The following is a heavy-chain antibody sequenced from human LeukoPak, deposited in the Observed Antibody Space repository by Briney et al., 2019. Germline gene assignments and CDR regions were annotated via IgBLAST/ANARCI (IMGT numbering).Heavy chain of an antibody. D-gene: IGHD3-10*01. CDR3: ARRITMVRGVTY. Sequence: GGSLRLSCAASGFTFSNYVMSWVRQAPGKGLEWVAVISYDGSNKYYADSVKGRFTISRDNSKNTLYLQMNSLRAEDTAVYYCARRITMVRGVTYWGQGTLVTVSS. J-gene: IGHJ4*02. CDR2: ISYDGSNK. V-gene: IGHV3-30*03. CDR1: GFTFSNYV.